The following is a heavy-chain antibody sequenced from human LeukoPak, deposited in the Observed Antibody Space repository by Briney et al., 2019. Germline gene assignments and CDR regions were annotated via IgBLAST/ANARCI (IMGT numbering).Heavy chain of an antibody. CDR2: ISSSGSTI. V-gene: IGHV3-48*03. CDR1: GFTFSSYE. Sequence: GESLRLSCAASGFTFSSYEMNWVRQAPGKGLEWVSYISSSGSTIYYADSVKGRFTISRDNAKNSLYLQMNSLRAEDTAVYYCARDEGRWYYDFWSGYPNPDYYYYYTDVWGKGTTVTVSS. J-gene: IGHJ6*03. D-gene: IGHD3-3*01. CDR3: ARDEGRWYYDFWSGYPNPDYYYYYTDV.